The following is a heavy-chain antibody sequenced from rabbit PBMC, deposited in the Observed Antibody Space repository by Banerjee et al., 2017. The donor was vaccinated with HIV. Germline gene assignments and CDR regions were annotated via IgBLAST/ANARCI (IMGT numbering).Heavy chain of an antibody. CDR3: VRGSSYYDWAFDP. CDR1: GFSFNSNYW. V-gene: IGHV1S40*01. D-gene: IGHD8-1*01. Sequence: QSLEESGGDLVKPGASLTLTCTASGFSFNSNYWICWVRQAPGKGLEWIACIYAISDSAYYANWVNGRFTISKYSSTTVNLQMTSLTAADTATYFCVRGSSYYDWAFDPWGPGTLVTFS. J-gene: IGHJ2*01. CDR2: IYAISDSA.